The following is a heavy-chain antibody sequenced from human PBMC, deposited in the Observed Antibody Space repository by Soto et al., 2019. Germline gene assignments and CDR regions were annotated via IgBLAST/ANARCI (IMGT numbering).Heavy chain of an antibody. CDR1: GYTFTGYY. J-gene: IGHJ6*02. V-gene: IGHV1-2*04. CDR3: ARGYYGSGSTNYYYYGMDV. D-gene: IGHD3-10*01. CDR2: INPNSGGT. Sequence: QVQLVQSGAEVKKPGASVKVSCKASGYTFTGYYMHWVRQAPGQGLEWMGWINPNSGGTNYAQKFQGWVTMPRDTSISTAYMELSRLRSDDTAVYYCARGYYGSGSTNYYYYGMDVWGQGTTVTVSS.